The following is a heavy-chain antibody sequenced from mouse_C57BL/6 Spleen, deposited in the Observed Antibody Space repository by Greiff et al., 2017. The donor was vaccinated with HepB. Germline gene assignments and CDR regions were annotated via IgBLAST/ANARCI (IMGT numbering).Heavy chain of an antibody. J-gene: IGHJ4*01. Sequence: EVQLQQSGPELVKPGASVKISCKASGYTFTDYYMNWVKQSHGKSLEWIGDINPNNGGTSYNQKFKGKATLTVDKSSSTAYMELRSLTSEDSAVYYCAHYSNYVDYAMDYWGQGTSVTVSS. V-gene: IGHV1-26*01. CDR2: INPNNGGT. CDR3: AHYSNYVDYAMDY. D-gene: IGHD2-5*01. CDR1: GYTFTDYY.